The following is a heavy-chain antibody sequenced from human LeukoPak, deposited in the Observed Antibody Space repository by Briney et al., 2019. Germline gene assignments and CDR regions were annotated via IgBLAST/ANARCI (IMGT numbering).Heavy chain of an antibody. CDR2: ISASGADT. CDR1: GLTFTNFA. Sequence: GGSLRLSCTVSGLTFTNFAMNWVRQTSGGGLEWVSGISASGADTYYADSVKGRFTISRDNSKNTMYLQMNSLRAEDTAVFFCAKSVGANSRFYFDSWGQGTLVTVSP. CDR3: AKSVGANSRFYFDS. J-gene: IGHJ4*02. V-gene: IGHV3-23*01. D-gene: IGHD4/OR15-4a*01.